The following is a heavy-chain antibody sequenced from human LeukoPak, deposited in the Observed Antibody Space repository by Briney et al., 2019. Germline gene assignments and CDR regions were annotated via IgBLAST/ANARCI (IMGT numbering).Heavy chain of an antibody. J-gene: IGHJ5*02. CDR1: GFTFSSYA. V-gene: IGHV3-23*01. CDR3: AKDAGYYCSGGSCYRPWFDP. CDR2: ISGSGGST. Sequence: GGSLRPSCAASGFTFSSYAMSWVRQAPGKGLEWVSAISGSGGSTYYADSVKGRFTISRDNSKNTLYLQMNSLRAEDTAVYYCAKDAGYYCSGGSCYRPWFDPWGQGTLVTVSS. D-gene: IGHD2-15*01.